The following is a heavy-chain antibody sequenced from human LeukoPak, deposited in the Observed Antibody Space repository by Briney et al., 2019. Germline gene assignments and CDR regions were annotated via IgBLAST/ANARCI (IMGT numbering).Heavy chain of an antibody. CDR2: IKQDGSEK. D-gene: IGHD1-26*01. CDR1: GFTFSSYW. J-gene: IGHJ4*02. V-gene: IGHV3-7*04. CDR3: ARVEAIGWELLPYDY. Sequence: PGGSLRLSCAASGFTFSSYWMSWVRQAPGKGLEWVANIKQDGSEKYYVDSVKGRFTISRDNAKNSLYLQMNSLRAEDTAVYYCARVEAIGWELLPYDYWGQGTLVTVSS.